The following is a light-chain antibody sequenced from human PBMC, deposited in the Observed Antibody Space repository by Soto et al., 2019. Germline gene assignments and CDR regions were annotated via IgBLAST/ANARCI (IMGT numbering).Light chain of an antibody. CDR1: SGDIGSYNF. Sequence: QSALTQPPSASGSPGQSVTISCTGTSGDIGSYNFVSWYQHHPGKAPKLILYDVIKRPSGAPDRFSGSKSGNTASLTVSGLQAEDEADYYCSSYGGRDNFVLFGGGTKVTVL. CDR3: SSYGGRDNFVL. V-gene: IGLV2-8*01. J-gene: IGLJ2*01. CDR2: DVI.